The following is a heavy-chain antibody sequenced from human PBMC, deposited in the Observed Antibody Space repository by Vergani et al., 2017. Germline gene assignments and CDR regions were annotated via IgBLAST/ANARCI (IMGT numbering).Heavy chain of an antibody. CDR3: PKDWYSSGWYPSY. V-gene: IGHV3-11*06. CDR2: ISSSSSYT. J-gene: IGHJ4*02. Sequence: QVQLVESGGGLVKPGGSLRLSCAASGFTFSDYYMSWIRQAPGKGLEWVSYISSSSSYTNYADSVKGRFTISRDNAKNSLYLQMNSLRAEDTAVYYCPKDWYSSGWYPSYWGQGTLVIVSS. CDR1: GFTFSDYY. D-gene: IGHD6-19*01.